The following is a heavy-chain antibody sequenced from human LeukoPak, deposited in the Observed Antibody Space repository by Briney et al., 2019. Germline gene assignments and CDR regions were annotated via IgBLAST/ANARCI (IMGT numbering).Heavy chain of an antibody. J-gene: IGHJ4*02. CDR2: IGSSGAAL. CDR1: GFPFSIYE. Sequence: GCSLRLSCAVSGFPFSIYEMNWVRQAPGKGLEWVSNIGSSGAALYYADSVRGRFTISRDNAKNSLYLQMNSLSAEDTAVYYCALLAVANDFDYWGQGALVTASP. V-gene: IGHV3-48*03. D-gene: IGHD6-19*01. CDR3: ALLAVANDFDY.